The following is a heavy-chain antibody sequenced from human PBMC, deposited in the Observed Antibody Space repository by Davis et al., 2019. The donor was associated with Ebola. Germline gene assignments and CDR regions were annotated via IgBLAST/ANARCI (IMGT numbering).Heavy chain of an antibody. J-gene: IGHJ4*02. CDR2: INAGNGNT. CDR3: ARGYCSGGSCGSDY. V-gene: IGHV1-3*01. D-gene: IGHD2-15*01. CDR1: GYTFTSYA. Sequence: ASVKVSCKASGYTFTSYAMHWVRQAPGQRLEWMGWINAGNGNTKYSQKFQGRVTITRDTSASTAYMELSSLRSEDTAVYYCARGYCSGGSCGSDYWGQGTLVTVSS.